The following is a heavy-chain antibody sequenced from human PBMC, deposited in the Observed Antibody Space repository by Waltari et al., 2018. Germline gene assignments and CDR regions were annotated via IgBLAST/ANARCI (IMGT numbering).Heavy chain of an antibody. J-gene: IGHJ3*02. CDR2: IYTSGST. CDR1: GGSISSGSYY. Sequence: QVQLQESGPGLVKPSQTLSLTCTVSGGSISSGSYYWSWIRQPDGKGLEWIGYIYTSGSTNYTPSLKSRVTISVDTSKNQFSLKLSSVTAADTAVYYCARMITFGGVIVIGGVGAFDIWGQGTMVTVSS. V-gene: IGHV4-61*09. D-gene: IGHD3-16*02. CDR3: ARMITFGGVIVIGGVGAFDI.